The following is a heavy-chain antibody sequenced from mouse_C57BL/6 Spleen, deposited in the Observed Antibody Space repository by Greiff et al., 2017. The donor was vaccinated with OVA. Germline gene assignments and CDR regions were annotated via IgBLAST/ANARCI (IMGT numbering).Heavy chain of an antibody. J-gene: IGHJ2*01. CDR1: GFTFSSYA. CDR2: ISDGGGYT. CDR3: ARASTIVNFDY. Sequence: EVKLMESGGGLVKPGGSLKLSCAASGFTFSSYAMSWVRQTPEKRLEWVATISDGGGYTYYPDNVKGRFTISRDNAKNNLYLQMSHLKSEDTAMYYCARASTIVNFDYWGQGTTLTVSS. V-gene: IGHV5-4*03. D-gene: IGHD2-12*01.